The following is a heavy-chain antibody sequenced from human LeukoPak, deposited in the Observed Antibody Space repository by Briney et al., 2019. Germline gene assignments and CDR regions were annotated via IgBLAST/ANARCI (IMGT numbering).Heavy chain of an antibody. J-gene: IGHJ4*02. CDR2: IIPIFGIA. V-gene: IGHV1-69*04. CDR3: ARARSEYYDFWSGYDY. Sequence: GASVEVSCKASGGTFSSYAISWVRQAPGQGLEWMGRIIPIFGIANYAQKFQGRVTITADKSTSTAYMELSSLRSEDTAVYYCARARSEYYDFWSGYDYWGQGTLVTVSS. D-gene: IGHD3-3*01. CDR1: GGTFSSYA.